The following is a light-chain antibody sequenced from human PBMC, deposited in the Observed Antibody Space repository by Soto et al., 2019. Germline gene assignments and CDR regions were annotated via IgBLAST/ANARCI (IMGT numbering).Light chain of an antibody. Sequence: EIVLTQSPGTLSLSPGERATLSCRASQSVSSSYVAWYQQKPGQAPRLLIYGASSRATGIPDRFSGSGSGTDFTLTITRLEPEDFAVHYCQQYGSSHGRSPECSFTFGPGTKVDIK. J-gene: IGKJ3*01. CDR1: QSVSSSY. CDR3: QQYGSSHGRSPECSFT. CDR2: GAS. V-gene: IGKV3-20*01.